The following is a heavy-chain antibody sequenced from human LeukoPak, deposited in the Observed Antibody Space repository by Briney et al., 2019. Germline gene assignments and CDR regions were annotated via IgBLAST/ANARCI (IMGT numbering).Heavy chain of an antibody. D-gene: IGHD5-18*01. CDR1: GFTFSSYA. Sequence: GGSLRLSCAASGFTFSSYAMRWVRQAPGKGLEWVAVISYDGSNKYYADSVKGRFTISRDNSKNTLYLQMNSLRAEDTAVYYCARDFAAMGSLDYWGQGTLVTVSS. CDR3: ARDFAAMGSLDY. V-gene: IGHV3-30-3*01. J-gene: IGHJ4*02. CDR2: ISYDGSNK.